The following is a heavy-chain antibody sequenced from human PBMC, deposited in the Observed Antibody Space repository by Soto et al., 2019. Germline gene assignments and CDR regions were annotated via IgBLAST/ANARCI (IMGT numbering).Heavy chain of an antibody. V-gene: IGHV1-18*01. D-gene: IGHD2-15*01. CDR1: GYSFTSYD. Sequence: QVQLVQSGAEVKKPWASVKVSFKTSGYSFTSYDISWVRKAPGQGLEWMGWISAYNGNTNYAQNLQGRVTMTTDTSTSTADMELRSLRSDDTAVYYCARDLTPSDYWGQGTLVTVSS. CDR2: ISAYNGNT. CDR3: ARDLTPSDY. J-gene: IGHJ4*02.